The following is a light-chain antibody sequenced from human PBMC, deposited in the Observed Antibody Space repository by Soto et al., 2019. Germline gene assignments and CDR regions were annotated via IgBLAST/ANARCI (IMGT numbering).Light chain of an antibody. CDR3: QQYNNRPPET. Sequence: EIVMTQSPATLSVSPGERATLSCRASQSVGSNLAWYQQKPGQAPRLLIYGASTRATGIPARFSGSGSETEFTLTISSLQSEDFAIYYCQQYNNRPPETFGQGTKLE. CDR2: GAS. CDR1: QSVGSN. V-gene: IGKV3-15*01. J-gene: IGKJ2*01.